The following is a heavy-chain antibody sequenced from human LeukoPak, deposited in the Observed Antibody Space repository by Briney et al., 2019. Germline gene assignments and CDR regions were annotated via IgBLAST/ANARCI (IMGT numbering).Heavy chain of an antibody. D-gene: IGHD3-22*01. Sequence: SETLSLTCTVSGXSISSYYWSWIRQPPGKGLEWIGYIYYSGSTNYNPSLKSRVTISVDTSKNQFSLKLSSVTAADTAVYYCARLGGGYDSSGFDYWGQGTLVTVSS. V-gene: IGHV4-59*08. J-gene: IGHJ4*02. CDR2: IYYSGST. CDR3: ARLGGGYDSSGFDY. CDR1: GXSISSYY.